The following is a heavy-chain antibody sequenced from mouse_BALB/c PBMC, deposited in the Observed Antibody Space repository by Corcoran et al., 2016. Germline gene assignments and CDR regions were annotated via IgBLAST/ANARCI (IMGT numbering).Heavy chain of an antibody. V-gene: IGHV14-3*02. J-gene: IGHJ1*01. CDR1: GFNIKDTY. CDR2: IDPANGNT. CDR3: ARWDWYFDV. Sequence: EVQLQQSGAELVKPGASVKLSCTASGFNIKDTYMHWVKPRPEQGLELIGRIDPANGNTKYDPKFQGQATITADTSSNTAYLQLSSLTSEDTAVYYCARWDWYFDVWGAGTTVTVSS.